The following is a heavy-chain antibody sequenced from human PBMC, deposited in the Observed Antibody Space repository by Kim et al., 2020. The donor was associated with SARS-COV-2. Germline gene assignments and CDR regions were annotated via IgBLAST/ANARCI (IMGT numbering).Heavy chain of an antibody. V-gene: IGHV1-2*02. Sequence: ASVKVSCKASGYTFTDYYIQWVRQAPGQGLEWMGRINTNTGGTEYSQKFQGRVTMTRDTSISTAYVELSSLTSDDTAVYFCARDYSRTSWWEFDYWGQGTLVTVSS. J-gene: IGHJ4*02. D-gene: IGHD2-2*01. CDR2: INTNTGGT. CDR3: ARDYSRTSWWEFDY. CDR1: GYTFTDYY.